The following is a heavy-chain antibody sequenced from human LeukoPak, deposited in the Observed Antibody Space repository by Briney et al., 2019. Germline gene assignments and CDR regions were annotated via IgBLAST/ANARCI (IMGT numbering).Heavy chain of an antibody. CDR3: ARVPSSRITMIVVQFLAFDI. D-gene: IGHD3-22*01. J-gene: IGHJ3*02. V-gene: IGHV3-7*04. Sequence: GGSLRLSCAASGFTFSSYWMSWVRQAPGKGLEWVANIKQDGSEKYYVDSVKGRFTISRDNAKNSLYLQMNSLRAEDTAVYYCARVPSSRITMIVVQFLAFDIWGQGTMVTVSS. CDR2: IKQDGSEK. CDR1: GFTFSSYW.